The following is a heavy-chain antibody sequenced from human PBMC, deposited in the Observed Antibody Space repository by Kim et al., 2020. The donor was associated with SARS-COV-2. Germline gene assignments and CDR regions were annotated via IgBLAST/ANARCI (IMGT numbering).Heavy chain of an antibody. CDR2: INAGNGNK. V-gene: IGHV1-3*01. D-gene: IGHD3-22*01. CDR1: GYIFTNYA. CDR3: GGSYSSGWYES. J-gene: IGHJ5*01. Sequence: ASVKVSCKASGYIFTNYAMHWVRQAPGQRLEWMGWINAGNGNKKYSQKFQDRVTITSDTSASTAYMELGSLRSEDTAVYYCGGSYSSGWYESWGQGTLVTVSS.